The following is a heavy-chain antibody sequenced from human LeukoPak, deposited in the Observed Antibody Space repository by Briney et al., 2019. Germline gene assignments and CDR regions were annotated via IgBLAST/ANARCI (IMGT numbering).Heavy chain of an antibody. J-gene: IGHJ4*02. CDR1: GGSFSGYY. V-gene: IGHV4-34*01. CDR3: ARGKGSYKYRGPYYVDY. CDR2: INHSGST. D-gene: IGHD1-26*01. Sequence: PSETLSLTCAVYGGSFSGYYWSWIRQPPGKGLEWIGEINHSGSTNYNPSLKSRVTISVDTSKNRFSLKLSSVTAADTAVYYCARGKGSYKYRGPYYVDYWGQGTLVTVSS.